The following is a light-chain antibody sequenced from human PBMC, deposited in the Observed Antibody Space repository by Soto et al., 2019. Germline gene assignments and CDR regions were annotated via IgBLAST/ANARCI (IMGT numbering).Light chain of an antibody. V-gene: IGLV7-43*01. Sequence: QTVVTQEPLLTVSPGGTVTLTCASSTGAVTSGNYPSWFQQKPGQAPRTLIYTTNDKHSWTPARFSGSLLGDKAALTLSGVQPEDEAEYYCLLYYGSAQLVFGGGTKLTVL. CDR3: LLYYGSAQLV. J-gene: IGLJ3*02. CDR1: TGAVTSGNY. CDR2: TTN.